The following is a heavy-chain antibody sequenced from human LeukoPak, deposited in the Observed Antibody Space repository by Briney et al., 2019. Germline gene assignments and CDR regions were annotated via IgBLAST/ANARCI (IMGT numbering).Heavy chain of an antibody. CDR1: GFTFSAFA. D-gene: IGHD3-9*01. CDR2: ISSSGGSE. V-gene: IGHV3-23*01. CDR3: TKRGYFDYYIDS. J-gene: IGHJ4*02. Sequence: GGSLRLSCVASGFTFSAFAMTWVRQAPGKGLEWVSDISSSGGSEFYAGSVEGRFSISRDKSKKTLYLQMNSLRVEDTAIYYCTKRGYFDYYIDSWGQGTLVTVSS.